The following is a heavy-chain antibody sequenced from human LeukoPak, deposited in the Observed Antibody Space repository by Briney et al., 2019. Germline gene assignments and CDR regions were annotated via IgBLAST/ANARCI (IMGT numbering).Heavy chain of an antibody. D-gene: IGHD2-15*01. J-gene: IGHJ4*02. CDR1: GGSISSYY. V-gene: IGHV4-59*01. CDR2: IYYSGST. CDR3: ARSYCSGGSCYWGPFDY. Sequence: PSETLSLTCTVSGGSISSYYWSWIRQPPGKGLGWIGYIYYSGSTNDNPSLKSRVTISVDTSKNQFSLKLSSVTAADTAVYYCARSYCSGGSCYWGPFDYWGQGTLVTVSS.